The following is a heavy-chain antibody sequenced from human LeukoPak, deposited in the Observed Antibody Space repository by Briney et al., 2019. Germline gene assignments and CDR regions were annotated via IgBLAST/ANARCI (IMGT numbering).Heavy chain of an antibody. J-gene: IGHJ4*02. CDR1: GYTFTGYY. Sequence: ASVKVSCKASGYTFTGYYMHWVRQAPGQGLEWMGSINPNTGGTNYAQKFQGRVTMTRDTSTNTVYMELSSLTFDDTAVYYCAREYSGRTFDLWGQGTLVTVSS. D-gene: IGHD1-26*01. CDR2: INPNTGGT. V-gene: IGHV1-2*02. CDR3: AREYSGRTFDL.